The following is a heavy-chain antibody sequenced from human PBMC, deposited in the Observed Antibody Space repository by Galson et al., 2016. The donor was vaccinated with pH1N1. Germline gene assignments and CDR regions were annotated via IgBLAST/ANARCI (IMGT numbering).Heavy chain of an antibody. J-gene: IGHJ3*02. V-gene: IGHV3-23*01. Sequence: SLRLSCAASGFTFSSYAMSWVRQAPGKGLEWVSHIYGSGSKTYYADSVKGRFTISRDNSKNTVYLQMNSLRAGDTALYFCAKGCYGDSGLDVFDIWGQGTMVIVSS. CDR3: AKGCYGDSGLDVFDI. CDR1: GFTFSSYA. D-gene: IGHD4-17*01. CDR2: IYGSGSKT.